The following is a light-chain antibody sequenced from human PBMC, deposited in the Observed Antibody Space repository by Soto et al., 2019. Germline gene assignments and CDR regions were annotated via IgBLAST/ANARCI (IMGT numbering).Light chain of an antibody. CDR2: GAS. J-gene: IGKJ2*01. CDR1: QSVSSSY. CDR3: QQYRGP. Sequence: EIVLTQSPGTLSLSPGERATLSCRASQSVSSSYLAWYQQKPGQAPRLLIYGASSRATGIPDRFSGSGSGTDFTLTISRLEPEDFAVYYCQQYRGPFGQGTKVDIK. V-gene: IGKV3-20*01.